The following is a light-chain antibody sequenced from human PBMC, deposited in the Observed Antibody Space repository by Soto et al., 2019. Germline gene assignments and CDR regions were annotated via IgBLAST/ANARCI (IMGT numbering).Light chain of an antibody. V-gene: IGLV2-8*01. J-gene: IGLJ2*01. CDR2: EVS. CDR3: SSYAGSNNPVI. CDR1: SSDVGGYNY. Sequence: QSVLTQPPSASGSPGQSATISCTGTSSDVGGYNYVSWYQQHPGKAPKFLIFEVSRRPSGVPDRFSGSKSGNTASLTVSGLQVDDEADYYCSSYAGSNNPVIFGGGTKLTVL.